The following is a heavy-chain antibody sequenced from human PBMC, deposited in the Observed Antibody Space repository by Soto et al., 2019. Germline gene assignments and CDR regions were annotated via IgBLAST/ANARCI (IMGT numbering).Heavy chain of an antibody. CDR1: VFSLNTRGVG. CDR2: LYWDDDK. D-gene: IGHD5-18*01. Sequence: QITLKESGPTLVKPTQTLTLTCTFSVFSLNTRGVGVGWMRQPPGRALEWLALLYWDDDKGYSPSLKSRLTIPKDTSNNQVVLTVTNLDPVDTATYSCAHRPRGYSYYFDYWGQGTLVTVSS. V-gene: IGHV2-5*02. CDR3: AHRPRGYSYYFDY. J-gene: IGHJ4*02.